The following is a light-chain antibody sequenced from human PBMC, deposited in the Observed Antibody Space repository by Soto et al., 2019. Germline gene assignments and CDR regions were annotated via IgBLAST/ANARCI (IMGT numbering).Light chain of an antibody. CDR3: QQYNDWPPWT. V-gene: IGKV3-15*01. CDR1: QSVSDK. Sequence: EIVMTQSPATLSVTPGERATLSCRASQSVSDKLAWFQQKPGQAPRLLMYGASTRATGIPARFSGSGSGTEFTLSISSLQAEDSAVYYCQQYNDWPPWTFGQGTKVEIK. J-gene: IGKJ1*01. CDR2: GAS.